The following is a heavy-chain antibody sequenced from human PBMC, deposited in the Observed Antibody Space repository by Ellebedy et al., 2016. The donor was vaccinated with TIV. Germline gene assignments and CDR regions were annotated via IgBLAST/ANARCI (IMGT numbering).Heavy chain of an antibody. CDR2: ISYDGSNK. D-gene: IGHD6-19*01. J-gene: IGHJ4*02. V-gene: IGHV3-30*03. Sequence: GESLKISCAASGFTFSSYGMHWVRQAPGKGLEWVAVISYDGSNKYYADSVKGRFTISRDNSKNTLYLQMNSLRAEDTAVYYCARDENSSGWYVTYWGQGTLVTVSS. CDR3: ARDENSSGWYVTY. CDR1: GFTFSSYG.